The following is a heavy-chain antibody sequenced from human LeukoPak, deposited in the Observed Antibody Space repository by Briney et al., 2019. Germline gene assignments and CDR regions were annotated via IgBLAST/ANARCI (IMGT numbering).Heavy chain of an antibody. CDR3: ARGGYCSSTICYVLNAFDI. V-gene: IGHV3-48*03. J-gene: IGHJ3*02. CDR1: GFTFSSYE. Sequence: GGSLRLSCAASGFTFSSYEMNWVRQAPGKGLEWVSYITTSDRTIYYADSVKGRFTISRDNAKSSLYLQMNSLRAEDTAVYYCARGGYCSSTICYVLNAFDIWGQGTVVTVSS. CDR2: ITTSDRTI. D-gene: IGHD2-2*01.